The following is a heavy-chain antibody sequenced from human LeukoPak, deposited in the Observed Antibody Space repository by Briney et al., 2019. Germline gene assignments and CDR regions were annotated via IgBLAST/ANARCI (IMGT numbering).Heavy chain of an antibody. CDR2: IYYSGST. J-gene: IGHJ4*02. V-gene: IGHV4-39*07. CDR3: ARVWYSSRQLRYYFDY. Sequence: PSETLSLTCTVSGGSISSSSYYWGWIRQPPGKGLEWIGSIYYSGSTYYNPSLKSRVTISVDTSKNQFSLKLSSVTAADTAVYYCARVWYSSRQLRYYFDYWGQGTLVTVSS. CDR1: GGSISSSSYY. D-gene: IGHD6-13*01.